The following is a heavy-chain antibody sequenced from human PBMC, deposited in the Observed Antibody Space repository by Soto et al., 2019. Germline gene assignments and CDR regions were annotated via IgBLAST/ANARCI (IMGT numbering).Heavy chain of an antibody. CDR2: IWYDGSNK. CDR3: AGTLLEWLSDYYYYGMDV. Sequence: QVQLVESGGGVVQPGRSLRLSCAASGFTFSSYGMHWVRQAPGKGLEWVAVIWYDGSNKYYADSVKGRFTISRDNSKNTLYLQMNSLRAEDTAVYYCAGTLLEWLSDYYYYGMDVWGQGTTVTVSS. J-gene: IGHJ6*02. D-gene: IGHD3-3*01. CDR1: GFTFSSYG. V-gene: IGHV3-33*01.